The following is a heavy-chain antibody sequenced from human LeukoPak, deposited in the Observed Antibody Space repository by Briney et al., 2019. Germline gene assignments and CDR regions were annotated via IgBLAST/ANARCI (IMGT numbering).Heavy chain of an antibody. Sequence: GSLRLSCAVYGGSFSGYYWSWIRQPPGKGLEWIGEINHSGSTNYNPSLKSRVTISVDTSKNQFSLKLSSVTAADTAVYYCARVSQYYDFWSGPHYYMDVWGKGTTVTVSS. CDR3: ARVSQYYDFWSGPHYYMDV. D-gene: IGHD3-3*01. CDR1: GGSFSGYY. J-gene: IGHJ6*03. CDR2: INHSGST. V-gene: IGHV4-34*01.